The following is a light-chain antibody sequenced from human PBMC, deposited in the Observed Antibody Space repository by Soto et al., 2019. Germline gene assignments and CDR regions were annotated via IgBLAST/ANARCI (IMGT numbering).Light chain of an antibody. Sequence: QSVLTQPPSASGTPGQRVTISCSGGSYNVGKNLVYWYQQRPGTAPKLIIVKNNQRPSGVPDRFSGSNSGSSASLAISGLRSEDEADYFCAAWDDSLSAWVLGGGTKLTVL. V-gene: IGLV1-47*01. CDR3: AAWDDSLSAWV. J-gene: IGLJ3*02. CDR2: KNN. CDR1: SYNVGKNL.